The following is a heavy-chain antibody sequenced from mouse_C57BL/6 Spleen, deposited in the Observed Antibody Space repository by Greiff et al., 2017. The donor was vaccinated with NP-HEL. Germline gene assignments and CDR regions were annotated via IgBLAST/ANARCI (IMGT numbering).Heavy chain of an antibody. CDR3: ARSGAYYSNSAWFAY. J-gene: IGHJ3*01. D-gene: IGHD2-5*01. Sequence: QAQLQQPGAELVKPGASVKLSCKASGYTFTSYWMQWVKQRPGQGLEWIGEIDPSDSSTNYNQKFKGKATLTVDTSSGTAYMQLSSLTSEDSAVDYCARSGAYYSNSAWFAYWGQGTLVTVSA. V-gene: IGHV1-50*01. CDR2: IDPSDSST. CDR1: GYTFTSYW.